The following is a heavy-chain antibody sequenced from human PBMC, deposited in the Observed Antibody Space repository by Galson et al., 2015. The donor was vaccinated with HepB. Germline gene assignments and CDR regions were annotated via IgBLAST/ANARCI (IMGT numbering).Heavy chain of an antibody. CDR2: ISSSSSYI. Sequence: SLRLSCAASGFTFSSYSMNWVRQAPGKGLEWVSSISSSSSYIYYADSVKGRFTISRDNAKNSLYLQMNSLRAEDTAVYYCARALVTTAPFDYWGQGTLVTVSS. CDR3: ARALVTTAPFDY. CDR1: GFTFSSYS. D-gene: IGHD4-17*01. J-gene: IGHJ4*02. V-gene: IGHV3-21*01.